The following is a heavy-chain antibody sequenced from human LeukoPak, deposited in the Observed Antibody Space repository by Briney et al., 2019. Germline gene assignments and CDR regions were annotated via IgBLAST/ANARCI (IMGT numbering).Heavy chain of an antibody. D-gene: IGHD7-27*01. Sequence: TGGSLRLSCAASGFTFSSYAMSWVRQAPGKGLEWVSAISGSGGSTYYADSVKGRFTISRDNSKNTLYLQMNSLRAEDTAVYYCAKDPDIQLGRDGNYWGQGTLVTVSS. CDR1: GFTFSSYA. CDR2: ISGSGGST. J-gene: IGHJ4*02. CDR3: AKDPDIQLGRDGNY. V-gene: IGHV3-23*01.